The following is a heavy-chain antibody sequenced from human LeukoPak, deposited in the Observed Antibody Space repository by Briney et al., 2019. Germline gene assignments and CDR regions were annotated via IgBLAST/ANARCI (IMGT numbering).Heavy chain of an antibody. CDR1: GASFTNYY. Sequence: TSETLSLTCTVSGASFTNYYWRFIRQPPGKRLEWIGFSSYNGNTNYNPSLKSRVTISVDTSKNQFSLKLSSVTAADTAVYYCARDLVGATSSWFDPWGQGTLVAVSS. J-gene: IGHJ5*02. CDR3: ARDLVGATSSWFDP. D-gene: IGHD1-26*01. CDR2: SSYNGNT. V-gene: IGHV4-59*12.